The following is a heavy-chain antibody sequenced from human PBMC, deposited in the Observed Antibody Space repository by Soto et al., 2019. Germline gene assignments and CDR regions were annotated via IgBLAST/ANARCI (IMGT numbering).Heavy chain of an antibody. CDR3: ARPRRSLYGSGHNWFDP. D-gene: IGHD3-10*01. Sequence: PSETLSLTCAVYGGSFSGYYWSWIRQPPGKGLEWIGEINHSGSTNYNPSLESRVTISVDTSKNQFSLKLSSVTAADTAVYYCARPRRSLYGSGHNWFDPWGQGTLVTVSS. CDR1: GGSFSGYY. V-gene: IGHV4-34*01. J-gene: IGHJ5*02. CDR2: INHSGST.